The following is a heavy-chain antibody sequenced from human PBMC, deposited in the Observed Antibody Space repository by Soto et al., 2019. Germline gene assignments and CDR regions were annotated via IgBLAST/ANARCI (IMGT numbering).Heavy chain of an antibody. V-gene: IGHV3-20*04. CDR1: GFTFSSYG. CDR3: ARDRLRGYDSSGFYS. D-gene: IGHD3-22*01. CDR2: INWNGGST. J-gene: IGHJ4*02. Sequence: GGSLRLSCAASGFTFSSYGMYWVRQAPGKGLEWVAGINWNGGSTGYADSVKGRFTISRDNAKNSLYLQMNSLKSDDTAIYYCARDRLRGYDSSGFYSWGQGTMVTVSS.